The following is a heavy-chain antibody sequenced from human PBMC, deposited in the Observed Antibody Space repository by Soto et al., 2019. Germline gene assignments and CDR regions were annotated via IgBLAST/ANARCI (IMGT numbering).Heavy chain of an antibody. CDR3: AILPEATVITPTGAFDY. J-gene: IGHJ4*02. Sequence: QVQLVQSGAEVKKPGSSVKVSCRASGGTFSSYTISWVRQAPGQGLEWMGRIIPVLGKASYSQKFQGRVTITADKSTSIVYLEVNRLRPDDTAVYFCAILPEATVITPTGAFDYWGQGTLVTVSS. CDR1: GGTFSSYT. D-gene: IGHD1-20*01. CDR2: IIPVLGKA. V-gene: IGHV1-69*02.